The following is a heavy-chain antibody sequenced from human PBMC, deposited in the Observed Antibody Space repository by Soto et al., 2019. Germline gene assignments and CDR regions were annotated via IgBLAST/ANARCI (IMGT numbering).Heavy chain of an antibody. CDR2: IIPIFGTA. D-gene: IGHD2-15*01. Sequence: QVQLVQSGAEVKKPGSSVKVSCKASGGTFSSYAISWVRQAPGHGLEWMGGIIPIFGTANYAQKFQGRVTITADESTSTAYMELSSLRSEDTAVYYCARRGYCSGGSCSSDVDYYGMDVWGQGTTVTVSS. V-gene: IGHV1-69*01. J-gene: IGHJ6*02. CDR3: ARRGYCSGGSCSSDVDYYGMDV. CDR1: GGTFSSYA.